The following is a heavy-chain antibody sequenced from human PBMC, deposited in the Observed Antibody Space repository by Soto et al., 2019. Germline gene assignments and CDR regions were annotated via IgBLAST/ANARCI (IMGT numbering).Heavy chain of an antibody. CDR1: GFTFSSYA. V-gene: IGHV3-23*01. D-gene: IGHD5-12*01. CDR3: ARDFGDIVATDWSYFDY. CDR2: ISGSGGST. Sequence: VGSLRLSCAASGFTFSSYAMSWVRQAPGKGLEWVSAISGSGGSTYYADSVKGRFTISRDNSKNTLYLQMNSLRAEDTAVYYCARDFGDIVATDWSYFDYWGQGTLVTVSS. J-gene: IGHJ4*02.